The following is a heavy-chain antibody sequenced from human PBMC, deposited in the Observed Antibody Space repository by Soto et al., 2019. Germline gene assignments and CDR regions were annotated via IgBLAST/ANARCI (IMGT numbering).Heavy chain of an antibody. Sequence: QVQLVESGGGVVQPGRSLSLSYAASGFTFSSYAMHWVRQAPGKGLEWVAVISYDGSNKYYADSVKGRFTISRDNSKNTLYLQMNSLRAEDTAVYYCASTVTRNPDYWGQGTLVTVSS. CDR3: ASTVTRNPDY. CDR2: ISYDGSNK. V-gene: IGHV3-30-3*01. D-gene: IGHD4-17*01. J-gene: IGHJ4*02. CDR1: GFTFSSYA.